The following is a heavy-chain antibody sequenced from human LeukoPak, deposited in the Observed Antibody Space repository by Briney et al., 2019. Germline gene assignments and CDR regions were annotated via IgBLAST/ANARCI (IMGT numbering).Heavy chain of an antibody. CDR3: ARVSDKTPTHNWFDP. CDR1: GFTFSSYW. J-gene: IGHJ5*02. CDR2: INSDGSST. Sequence: GGSLRLSCAASGFTFSSYWMHWVRQAPGKGLVWVSRINSDGSSTSYADSVKGRFTISRDNAKNTLYLQMNSLRAEDTAVYYCARVSDKTPTHNWFDPWGQGTLVTVSS. D-gene: IGHD2-15*01. V-gene: IGHV3-74*01.